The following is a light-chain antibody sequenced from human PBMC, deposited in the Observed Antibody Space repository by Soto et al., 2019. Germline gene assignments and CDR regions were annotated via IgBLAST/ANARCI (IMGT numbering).Light chain of an antibody. J-gene: IGKJ1*01. Sequence: DIPMTQSPSTLSASVGDRVTITCRASQIISSWLAWYQQKPGKAPKLLIYKASTLKSGVPSRFSGSGSGTEFTLTISSLQPDAVAPDYCHQYNGYPWTSGKGTKVEIK. CDR3: HQYNGYPWT. CDR2: KAS. V-gene: IGKV1-5*03. CDR1: QIISSW.